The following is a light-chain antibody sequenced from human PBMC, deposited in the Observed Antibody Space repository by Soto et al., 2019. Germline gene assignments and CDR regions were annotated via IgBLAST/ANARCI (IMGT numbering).Light chain of an antibody. V-gene: IGLV2-14*01. CDR3: SSYTSSDVVI. J-gene: IGLJ2*01. CDR2: DVS. CDR1: SSDVGGYNY. Sequence: QSALTQPASVSGSPGQSITISCTGTSSDVGGYNYVSWYQQPPDKAPKLMIYDVSNRPSGVSNRFSGSKSGNTASLTISGLQAEDDADYYCSSYTSSDVVIFGGGTKLTVL.